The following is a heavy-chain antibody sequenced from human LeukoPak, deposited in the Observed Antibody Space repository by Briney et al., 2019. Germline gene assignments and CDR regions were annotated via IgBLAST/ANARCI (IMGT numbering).Heavy chain of an antibody. CDR1: GGSISRGGYY. Sequence: SEALSLTCTVSGGSISRGGYYWSWIRQHPGKGLEWIGYIYYSGSTYHNPALKSRVTISVDTSKNQFSLKLSSVTAADTAVYYCARGGTVEIVFDYWGQRPLDTVST. V-gene: IGHV4-31*03. CDR2: IYYSGST. D-gene: IGHD5-12*01. CDR3: ARGGTVEIVFDY. J-gene: IGHJ4*02.